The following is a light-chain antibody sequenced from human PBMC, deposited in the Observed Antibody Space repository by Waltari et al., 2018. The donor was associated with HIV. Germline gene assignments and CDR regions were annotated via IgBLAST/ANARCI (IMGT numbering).Light chain of an antibody. Sequence: QSALTQPPSASGSPGQSVTISCTGTSSDVGGYNYVSWYQQHPGEAPKRMIYEVSKRPSGVPDRFFGSKSGNTASLTVSGLQAEDEADYYCSSYAGSNNVVFGGGTKVTVL. CDR1: SSDVGGYNY. CDR2: EVS. J-gene: IGLJ2*01. V-gene: IGLV2-8*01. CDR3: SSYAGSNNVV.